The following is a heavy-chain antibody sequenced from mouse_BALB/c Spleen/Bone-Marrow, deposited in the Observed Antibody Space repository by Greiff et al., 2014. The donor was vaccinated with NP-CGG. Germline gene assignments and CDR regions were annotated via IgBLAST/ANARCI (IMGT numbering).Heavy chain of an antibody. CDR2: IWSGGST. Sequence: QVQLQQSGPGLVQPSQSLSITCAVSGFSLTSYGVHWVRQSPGKGLEWLGVIWSGGSTDYNAAFISRLSISKDNSKSQVFFKVNSLQADDTAIYYCARNKNDYDGTLAYWGQGTLVTVSA. CDR3: ARNKNDYDGTLAY. D-gene: IGHD2-4*01. J-gene: IGHJ3*01. CDR1: GFSLTSYG. V-gene: IGHV2-4-1*01.